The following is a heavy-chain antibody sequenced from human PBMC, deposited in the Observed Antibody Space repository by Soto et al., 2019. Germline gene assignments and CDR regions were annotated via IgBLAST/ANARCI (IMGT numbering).Heavy chain of an antibody. V-gene: IGHV4-39*01. CDR3: ARHRGSSSWRIYYFDY. Sequence: SETLSLTCTVSGGSISSSSYYWGWIRQPPGKGLEWIGSIYYSGSTYYNPSLKSRVTISVDTSKNQFSLKLSSVTAADTAVYYCARHRGSSSWRIYYFDYWGQGTLVTVSS. D-gene: IGHD6-13*01. CDR2: IYYSGST. CDR1: GGSISSSSYY. J-gene: IGHJ4*02.